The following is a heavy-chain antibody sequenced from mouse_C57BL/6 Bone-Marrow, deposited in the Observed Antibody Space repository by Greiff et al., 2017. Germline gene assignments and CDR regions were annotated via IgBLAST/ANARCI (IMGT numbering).Heavy chain of an antibody. CDR2: IRNKANGYTT. CDR1: GFTFTDYY. Sequence: EVKVIESGGGLVQPGGSLSLSCAASGFTFTDYYMSWVRQPPGKALEWLGFIRNKANGYTTEYSASVKGRFTISRDNSQSILYLQMNALRAEDSATDSCASPSSYYYAKDYWSQGTSVTVSS. CDR3: ASPSSYYYAKDY. J-gene: IGHJ4*01. V-gene: IGHV7-3*01.